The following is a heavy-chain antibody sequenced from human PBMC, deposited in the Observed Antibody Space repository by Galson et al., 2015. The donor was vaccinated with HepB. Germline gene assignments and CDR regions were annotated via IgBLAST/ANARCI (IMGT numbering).Heavy chain of an antibody. V-gene: IGHV3-15*07. Sequence: SLRLSCAASGFTFSNAWMNWVRQAPGKGLEWVGRIKSKTDGGTTDYAAPVKGRFTISRDDSKNTLYLQMNSLKTEDTAVYYCTTYMTGYDARFDYWGQGTLVTVSS. D-gene: IGHD3-9*01. CDR2: IKSKTDGGTT. CDR3: TTYMTGYDARFDY. J-gene: IGHJ4*02. CDR1: GFTFSNAW.